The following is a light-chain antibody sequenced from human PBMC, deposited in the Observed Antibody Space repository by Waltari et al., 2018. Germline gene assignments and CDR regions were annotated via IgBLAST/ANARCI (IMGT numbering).Light chain of an antibody. CDR1: GSNIGAGYD. V-gene: IGLV1-40*01. Sequence: QSALTQPPSVSGAPGQRVTISCTGSGSNIGAGYDVHWYQQFPGTVPKLLLPGNKNRPSGVPDRFAASKTGTSASLAITGLQAEDEADYYCQSYDRSLSVVFGGGTKLTVL. CDR2: GNK. CDR3: QSYDRSLSVV. J-gene: IGLJ2*01.